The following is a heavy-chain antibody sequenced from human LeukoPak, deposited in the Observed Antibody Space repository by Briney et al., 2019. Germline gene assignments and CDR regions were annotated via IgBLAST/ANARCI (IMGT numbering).Heavy chain of an antibody. CDR2: ISYDGSNK. V-gene: IGHV3-30*01. CDR3: AREVARAPYSSSWYPSDY. Sequence: GRSLRLFCAASGFTFSSYAMHWVRQAPGKGLEWVAVISYDGSNKYYADSVKGRFTISRDNSKNTLYLQMNSLRAEDTAVYYCAREVARAPYSSSWYPSDYWGQGTLVTVSS. J-gene: IGHJ4*02. CDR1: GFTFSSYA. D-gene: IGHD6-13*01.